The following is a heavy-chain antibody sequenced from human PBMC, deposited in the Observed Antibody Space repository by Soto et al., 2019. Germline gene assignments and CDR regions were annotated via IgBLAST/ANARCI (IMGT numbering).Heavy chain of an antibody. D-gene: IGHD6-19*01. J-gene: IGHJ4*02. CDR1: GFTFSSYG. V-gene: IGHV3-30*18. CDR2: ISYDGSNK. CDR3: AKDLGAGTNCFDY. Sequence: QVQLVESGGGVVQPGRSLRLSCAASGFTFSSYGMHWVRQAPGKGLEWVAVISYDGSNKYYADSVKGRFTISRDNSKNTLYLQMNSLRAEDTAVYYCAKDLGAGTNCFDYWGQGTLVTVSS.